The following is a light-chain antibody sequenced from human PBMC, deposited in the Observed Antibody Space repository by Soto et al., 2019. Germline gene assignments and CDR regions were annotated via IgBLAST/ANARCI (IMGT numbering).Light chain of an antibody. Sequence: QSVLTQPASVSGSPGQSITISCTGTSSDVGGYNYVSWYQQHPGKAPKLMIYDVSNRPSGVSNRFSGSKSGNTASLTISWLQAEDEADYYCSSYTSSSILYVFGTGTKLTVL. CDR2: DVS. V-gene: IGLV2-14*01. CDR1: SSDVGGYNY. J-gene: IGLJ1*01. CDR3: SSYTSSSILYV.